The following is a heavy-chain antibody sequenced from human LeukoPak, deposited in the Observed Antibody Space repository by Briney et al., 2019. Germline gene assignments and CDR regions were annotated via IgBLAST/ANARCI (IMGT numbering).Heavy chain of an antibody. D-gene: IGHD2/OR15-2a*01. J-gene: IGHJ3*02. CDR3: TRDGGQSGNSAFDI. CDR1: GLTLSDHI. Sequence: QPGGSLRLSGTASGLTLSDHITDGVRHAPGKGLKGVGRPRRKSKSNTTEYAASLKRRFTFFRDASQNSLYLQMNSLETEDTAVYFCTRDGGQSGNSAFDIWGQGTMVTVSS. CDR2: PRRKSKSNTT. V-gene: IGHV3-72*01.